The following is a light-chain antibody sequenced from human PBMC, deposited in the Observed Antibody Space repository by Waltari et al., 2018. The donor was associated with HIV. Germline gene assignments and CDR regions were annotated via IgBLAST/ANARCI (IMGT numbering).Light chain of an antibody. CDR2: GAS. V-gene: IGKV3-11*01. Sequence: PGERATLSCRASQSVGRYLAWYQQKPGQAPRLLIYGASNRATGIPARFSGSGSGTDFTLTISSLEPEDFAVYYGYQSLNWPLTFGGGTKVEIK. CDR1: QSVGRY. CDR3: YQSLNWPLT. J-gene: IGKJ4*01.